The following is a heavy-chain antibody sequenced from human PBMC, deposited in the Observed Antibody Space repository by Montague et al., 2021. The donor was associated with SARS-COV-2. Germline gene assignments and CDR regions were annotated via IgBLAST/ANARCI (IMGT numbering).Heavy chain of an antibody. Sequence: TLSLTCAVHGSSFSGYYWNWIRQSPGKGLERIGEINHGGSTKFSPSLKGRLTISTDTSKNQFSLKLTSVAAADTAVYYCARLRDGVVPSPILGVGPFYSYYYMDVWGRGTPVTVSS. V-gene: IGHV4-34*01. CDR3: ARLRDGVVPSPILGVGPFYSYYYMDV. CDR1: GSSFSGYY. D-gene: IGHD3-10*01. CDR2: INHGGST. J-gene: IGHJ6*03.